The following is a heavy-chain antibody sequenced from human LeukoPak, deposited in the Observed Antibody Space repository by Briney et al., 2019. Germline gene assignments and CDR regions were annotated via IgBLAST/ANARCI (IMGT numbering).Heavy chain of an antibody. D-gene: IGHD3-10*01. V-gene: IGHV4-31*03. Sequence: PSQTLSLTCTVSGGSISRGGCYWSRIRQLPGQGLERVGHMFYSGSTDYNPSLKSRVTMSLDSSKNPFSLKLSSVTAADTAVYYCARGSYMVRGVINPFFLDYWGQGTLVTVSS. CDR3: ARGSYMVRGVINPFFLDY. CDR2: MFYSGST. J-gene: IGHJ4*02. CDR1: GGSISRGGCY.